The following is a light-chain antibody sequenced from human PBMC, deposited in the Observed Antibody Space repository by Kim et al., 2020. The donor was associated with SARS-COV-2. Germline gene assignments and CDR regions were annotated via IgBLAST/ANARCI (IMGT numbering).Light chain of an antibody. CDR2: GVS. V-gene: IGKV3-15*01. Sequence: VSPGERITLSCRTSQGVGDDLAWYQQRPGQAPRLLIYGVSTRATGVPARFSGSGSGTEFTVTISSLQSEDFTVYYCQQYKIWPLTFGGGTKVDIK. CDR3: QQYKIWPLT. J-gene: IGKJ4*01. CDR1: QGVGDD.